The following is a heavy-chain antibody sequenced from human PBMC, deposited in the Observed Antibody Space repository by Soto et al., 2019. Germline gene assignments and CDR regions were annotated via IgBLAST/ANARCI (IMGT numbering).Heavy chain of an antibody. J-gene: IGHJ2*01. D-gene: IGHD4-4*01. CDR3: ARPLWRDDYNWGYFDL. V-gene: IGHV3-30-3*01. CDR2: ISYDGSNK. Sequence: QVQLVESGGGVVQPGRSLRLSCAASGFTFSSYAMHWVRQAPGKGLEWVAVISYDGSNKYYADSVKGRFTISRDNSKNTRYLQMNSLRAEDTAVYYCARPLWRDDYNWGYFDLWCRVTRVTVSS. CDR1: GFTFSSYA.